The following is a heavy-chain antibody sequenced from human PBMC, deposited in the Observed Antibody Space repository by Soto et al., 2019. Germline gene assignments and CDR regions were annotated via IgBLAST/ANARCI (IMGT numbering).Heavy chain of an antibody. V-gene: IGHV3-23*01. J-gene: IGHJ4*02. CDR2: ISVSGDST. CDR1: GFTLSSNV. D-gene: IGHD5-12*01. CDR3: AMRGGYSGFFDL. Sequence: EVQLLESGGGLVQPGGFLRLSCAASGFTLSSNVMSWVRQAPGKGLEWVSGISVSGDSTFYADSVKGRFTISRDDSKNTLYLQMNSLRAEDTALYYCAMRGGYSGFFDLWGQGTLVTVSS.